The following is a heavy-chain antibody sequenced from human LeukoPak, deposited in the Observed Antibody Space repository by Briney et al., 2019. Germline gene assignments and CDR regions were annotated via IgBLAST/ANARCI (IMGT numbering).Heavy chain of an antibody. V-gene: IGHV3-53*01. J-gene: IGHJ4*02. CDR1: GFTVITND. Sequence: GGSLRLSCAASGFTVITNDMTCVRQAPGKGLEWVSVLYSDGNTKYADSVQGRFTISRDNSKNALYLEMNSLSPDDTAVYYCARGVEPLAANTLAYWGQGTLVTVSS. CDR3: ARGVEPLAANTLAY. CDR2: LYSDGNT. D-gene: IGHD1-14*01.